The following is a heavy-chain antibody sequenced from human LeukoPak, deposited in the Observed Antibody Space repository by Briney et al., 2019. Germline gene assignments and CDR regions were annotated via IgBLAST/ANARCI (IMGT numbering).Heavy chain of an antibody. D-gene: IGHD6-13*01. CDR1: GFTFSSYS. CDR2: ISSSSSYI. J-gene: IGHJ4*02. Sequence: GGSLRLSCAASGFTFSSYSMNRVRQAPGKGLEWVSSISSSSSYIYYADSVKGRFTISRDNAKNSLYLQMNSLRAEDTAVYYCARELIAAAGKEDYWGQGTLVTVSS. V-gene: IGHV3-21*01. CDR3: ARELIAAAGKEDY.